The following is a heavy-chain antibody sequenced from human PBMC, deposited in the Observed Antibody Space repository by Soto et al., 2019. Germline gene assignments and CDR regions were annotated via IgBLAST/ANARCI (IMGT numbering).Heavy chain of an antibody. D-gene: IGHD3-9*01. CDR2: IYYSGST. V-gene: IGHV4-39*01. CDR3: ARRVGDYDILTGYYRYYFDY. Sequence: SETLSLTCTVSGGSISSSSYYWGWIRQPPGKGLEWIGSIYYSGSTYYNPSLKRRVTISVDTSKNQFSLKLSSVTAADTAVYYCARRVGDYDILTGYYRYYFDYWGQGTLVTVSS. J-gene: IGHJ4*02. CDR1: GGSISSSSYY.